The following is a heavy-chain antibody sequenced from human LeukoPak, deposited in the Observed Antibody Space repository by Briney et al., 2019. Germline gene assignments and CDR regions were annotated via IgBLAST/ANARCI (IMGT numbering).Heavy chain of an antibody. CDR2: IYYSGST. J-gene: IGHJ4*02. CDR3: ARTRYYYNSKSYGAPYYFDY. CDR1: GGSISSNSYY. V-gene: IGHV4-39*01. Sequence: SETLSLTCAVSGGSISSNSYYWGWIRQPPGKGLEWIGSIYYSGSTYYNPSLKSRVTISVDTSKNQFSLKLSSVTAADTAVYYCARTRYYYNSKSYGAPYYFDYWGQGTLVTVSS. D-gene: IGHD3-10*01.